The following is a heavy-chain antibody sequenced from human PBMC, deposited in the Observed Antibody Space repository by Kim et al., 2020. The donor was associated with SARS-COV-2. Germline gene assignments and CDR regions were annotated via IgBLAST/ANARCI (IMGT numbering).Heavy chain of an antibody. D-gene: IGHD7-27*01. Sequence: GGSLRLSCVASGFTFSSYAMSWVRQAPGKGLEWVANIKQDGSEKYYIDSVKGRITISRDNAKNLMYLQMSALRAEDTAVYYCARDIWGTWYGPWGQGTL. V-gene: IGHV3-7*01. J-gene: IGHJ5*02. CDR3: ARDIWGTWYGP. CDR1: GFTFSSYA. CDR2: IKQDGSEK.